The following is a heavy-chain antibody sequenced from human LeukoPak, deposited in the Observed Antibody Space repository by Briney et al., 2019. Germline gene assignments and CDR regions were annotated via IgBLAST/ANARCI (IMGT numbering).Heavy chain of an antibody. D-gene: IGHD1-26*01. CDR3: ARKSGSYFDY. CDR1: GGSISSYY. J-gene: IGHJ4*02. Sequence: SETLSLTCTVSGGSISSYYWSWIRQPPGKGLEWIGYIYYSGSTNYNPSLKSRVTISVDTSRNQFSLKLSSVTAADTAVYYCARKSGSYFDYWGQGTLVTVSS. CDR2: IYYSGST. V-gene: IGHV4-59*08.